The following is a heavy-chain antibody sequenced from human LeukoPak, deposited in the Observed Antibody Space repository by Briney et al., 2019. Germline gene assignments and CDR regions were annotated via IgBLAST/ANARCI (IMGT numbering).Heavy chain of an antibody. CDR3: ASVSVTSAFDI. J-gene: IGHJ3*02. Sequence: GGSLRLSCAASGFTFSNYAMHWVRQAPGKGLEWVAVISYDGTNKYYADSVKGRFTISRDNSQNTLYLQMNSLGVEDTAVYYCASVSVTSAFDIWGQGTMVTVSS. D-gene: IGHD4-17*01. V-gene: IGHV3-30-3*01. CDR2: ISYDGTNK. CDR1: GFTFSNYA.